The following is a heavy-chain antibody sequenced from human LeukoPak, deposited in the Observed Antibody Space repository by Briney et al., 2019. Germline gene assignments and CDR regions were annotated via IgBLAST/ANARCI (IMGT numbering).Heavy chain of an antibody. CDR2: ISWNSGSI. CDR1: GFTFDDYA. D-gene: IGHD2-15*01. J-gene: IGHJ4*02. V-gene: IGHV3-9*01. Sequence: PGGSLRLSCAASGFTFDDYAMHWVRQAPGKGLEWVSGISWNSGSIGYADSVKGRFTISRDNAKSSLYLQMNSLRDEDTALYYCARGGGGWYYYFDYWGQGTLVTVSS. CDR3: ARGGGGWYYYFDY.